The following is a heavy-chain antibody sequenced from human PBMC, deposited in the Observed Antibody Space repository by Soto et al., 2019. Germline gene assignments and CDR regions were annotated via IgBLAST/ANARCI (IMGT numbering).Heavy chain of an antibody. V-gene: IGHV4-31*03. CDR1: GGSISSGGYY. D-gene: IGHD5-12*01. Sequence: QVQLQESGPGLVKPSQTLSLTCTVSGGSISSGGYYWSWIRQHPGKGLEWIGYIYYSGSTYYNPSLKGRVTISVGTSKNQFSRKLSSVTAADTAVYYCAREGRDGYNPEYYFDYWGQGTLVTVSS. J-gene: IGHJ4*02. CDR2: IYYSGST. CDR3: AREGRDGYNPEYYFDY.